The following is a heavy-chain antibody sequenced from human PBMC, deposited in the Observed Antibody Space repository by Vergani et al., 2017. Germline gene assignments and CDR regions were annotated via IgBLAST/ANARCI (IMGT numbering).Heavy chain of an antibody. CDR1: GFTFDDYA. CDR3: AKGRRGRSGSYPYYYYYYMDV. V-gene: IGHV3-43*02. CDR2: ISGDGGST. J-gene: IGHJ6*03. Sequence: EVQLVESGGGVVQPGGSLRLSCAASGFTFDDYAMHWVRQAPGKGLEWVSLISGDGGSTYYADSVKGRFTISRDNSKNSLYLQMNSLRTEDTALYYCAKGRRGRSGSYPYYYYYYMDVWGKGTTVTVSS. D-gene: IGHD3-10*01.